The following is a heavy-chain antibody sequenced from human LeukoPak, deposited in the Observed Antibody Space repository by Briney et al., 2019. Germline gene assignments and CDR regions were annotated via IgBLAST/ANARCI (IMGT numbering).Heavy chain of an antibody. J-gene: IGHJ3*02. CDR1: GGSVSSSSYY. CDR2: IYYSGST. CDR3: ARYPWLTLNFDI. Sequence: SETLSLTCTVSGGSVSSSSYYWGWIRQPPGKGLEWIGSIYYSGSTYYNPSLKSRVTISVDTSKNQFSLKLSSVTAADTAVYYCARYPWLTLNFDIWGQGTMVTVSS. D-gene: IGHD3-22*01. V-gene: IGHV4-39*01.